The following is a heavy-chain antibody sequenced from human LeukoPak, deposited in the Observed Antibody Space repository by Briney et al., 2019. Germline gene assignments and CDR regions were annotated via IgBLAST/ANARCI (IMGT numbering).Heavy chain of an antibody. CDR3: ARAPYTYYDILTGYYRLTYCFDY. Sequence: GGSLRLSCAASGFTFSDYYMSWVRQAPGKGLEWVANIKQDGSEKYYVDSVKGRFTISRDNAKNSLYLQMNSLRAEDTAVYYCARAPYTYYDILTGYYRLTYCFDYWGQGTLVTVSS. CDR2: IKQDGSEK. CDR1: GFTFSDYY. V-gene: IGHV3-7*01. J-gene: IGHJ4*02. D-gene: IGHD3-9*01.